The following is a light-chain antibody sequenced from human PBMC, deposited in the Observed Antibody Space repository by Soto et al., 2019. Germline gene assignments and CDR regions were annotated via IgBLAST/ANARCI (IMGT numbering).Light chain of an antibody. V-gene: IGKV3-20*01. CDR2: GAS. Sequence: EIVLTQSPVTLSLSPGESATLSCRASESVNSNYLAWYQQKPGQAPRLLIFGASRRATGIPNRFSGSGSGTDFTFTISGLEPEDFAVYSCHQYGLLPRHPFGQGTKLEIK. CDR3: HQYGLLPRHP. CDR1: ESVNSNY. J-gene: IGKJ2*01.